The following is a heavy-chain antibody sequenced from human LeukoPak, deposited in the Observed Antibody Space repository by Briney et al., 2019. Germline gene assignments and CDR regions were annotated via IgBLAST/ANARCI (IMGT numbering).Heavy chain of an antibody. CDR2: IIPIFGTA. V-gene: IGHV1-69*05. CDR1: GGTFSSYA. Sequence: GASVRVSCKASGGTFSSYAISWVRQAPGQGLEWMGGIIPIFGTANYAQKLQGRVTMTTDTSTSTAYMELRSLRSDDTAVYYCARDLRRYCSSTSCYLSDYWGQGTLVTVSS. D-gene: IGHD2-2*01. J-gene: IGHJ4*02. CDR3: ARDLRRYCSSTSCYLSDY.